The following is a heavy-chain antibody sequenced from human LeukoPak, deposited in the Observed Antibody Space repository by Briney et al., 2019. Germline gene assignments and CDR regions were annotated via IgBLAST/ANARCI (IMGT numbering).Heavy chain of an antibody. CDR2: IIPILGIA. V-gene: IGHV1-69*04. CDR3: ARQWVPEYSSSWYSNPLDY. Sequence: GASVKVSCKASGGTFSSYAISWVRQAPGQGLEWMGRIIPILGIANYAQKFQGRVTITADKSTSTAYMELSSLRSEDTAVYYCARQWVPEYSSSWYSNPLDYWGQGTLVTVSS. J-gene: IGHJ4*02. CDR1: GGTFSSYA. D-gene: IGHD6-13*01.